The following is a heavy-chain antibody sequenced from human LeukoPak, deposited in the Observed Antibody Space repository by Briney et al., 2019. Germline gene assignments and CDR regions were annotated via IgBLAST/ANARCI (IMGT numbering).Heavy chain of an antibody. Sequence: GESLKISCKGSGYSFTSYWIGWVRQMPGKGLEWMGIIYPGDSDTRYSPSFQGLVTISADKSISTAYLQWSCLKASDTAMYYCARRSIAAAGTGPGDYWGQGTLVTVSS. CDR2: IYPGDSDT. CDR3: ARRSIAAAGTGPGDY. J-gene: IGHJ4*02. CDR1: GYSFTSYW. D-gene: IGHD6-13*01. V-gene: IGHV5-51*01.